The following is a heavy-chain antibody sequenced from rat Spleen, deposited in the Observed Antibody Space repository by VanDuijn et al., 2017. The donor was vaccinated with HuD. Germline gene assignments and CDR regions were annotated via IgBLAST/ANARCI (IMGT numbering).Heavy chain of an antibody. Sequence: EVQLVESGGGLVQPGRSLKLSCAASGFTFSDYGMAWVRQAPTKGLEWVATISYDGSTTYYRDSVKGRFTISRDNAESTLYLQMDSLRSEATATYYCASLMYTPDYLGVMDVWGQGASVTVSS. V-gene: IGHV5-29*01. CDR3: ASLMYTPDYLGVMDV. CDR1: GFTFSDYG. D-gene: IGHD1-6*01. J-gene: IGHJ4*01. CDR2: ISYDGSTT.